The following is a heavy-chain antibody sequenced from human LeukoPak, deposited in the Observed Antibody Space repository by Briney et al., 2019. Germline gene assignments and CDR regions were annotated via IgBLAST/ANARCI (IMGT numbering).Heavy chain of an antibody. D-gene: IGHD3-10*01. CDR3: AKDLVVRGVRGAFDI. V-gene: IGHV3-23*01. Sequence: GVSLRLSCAASGFTFSSYAMSWVPQAPGKGLEGVTAISGSGGSTYYADSVKGRFTISRDNSKNTLYLPMNSLRGEDTAVYYCAKDLVVRGVRGAFDIWGQGTMVTVSS. CDR2: ISGSGGST. CDR1: GFTFSSYA. J-gene: IGHJ3*02.